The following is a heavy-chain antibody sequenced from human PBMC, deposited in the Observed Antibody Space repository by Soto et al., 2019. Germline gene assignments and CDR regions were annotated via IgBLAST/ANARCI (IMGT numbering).Heavy chain of an antibody. J-gene: IGHJ4*02. Sequence: GRSLRLSCAASGFTFTRYSMNWVRQAPGKGLEWVSSISSTTNYIYYGDSMMGRFTTSRDNAKNSLYLEMNSLRAEDTAVYYCARGSEDLTSRFYYPGQGTLVTVSS. CDR3: ARGSEDLTSRFYY. CDR1: GFTFTRYS. CDR2: ISSTTNYI. V-gene: IGHV3-21*06.